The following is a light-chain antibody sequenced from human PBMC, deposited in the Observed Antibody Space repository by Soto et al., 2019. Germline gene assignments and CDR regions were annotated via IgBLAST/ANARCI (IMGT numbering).Light chain of an antibody. CDR2: LNSDGSH. Sequence: QPVLTQSPSASASLGASVKLTCTLSSGHSSYAIAWHQQQPEKGPRYLMKLNSDGSHSKGDGIPDRFSGSSSGAERYLTISSLQSEDEADYYCQTWGTGHYVFGTGTKLTVL. V-gene: IGLV4-69*01. J-gene: IGLJ1*01. CDR1: SGHSSYA. CDR3: QTWGTGHYV.